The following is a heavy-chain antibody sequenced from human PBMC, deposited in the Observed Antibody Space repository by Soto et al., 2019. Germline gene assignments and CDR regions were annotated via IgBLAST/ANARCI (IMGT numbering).Heavy chain of an antibody. CDR3: AIVQSNSWGCYDAVDV. CDR1: GGSISSYY. V-gene: IGHV4-59*01. CDR2: ISYSVST. D-gene: IGHD3-16*01. Sequence: PSETLSLPCMLSGGSISSYYWNWIRQAPGKGLEWIGFISYSVSTNYNPALTSRVTISVDTSKDQISLRLNSVTAADAAVYYCAIVQSNSWGCYDAVDVWGQGTTVTVSS. J-gene: IGHJ6*01.